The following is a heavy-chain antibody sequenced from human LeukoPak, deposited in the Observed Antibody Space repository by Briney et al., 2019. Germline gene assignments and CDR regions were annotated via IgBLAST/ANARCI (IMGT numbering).Heavy chain of an antibody. V-gene: IGHV3-23*01. D-gene: IGHD2-21*02. CDR3: AKSVVSDVIFDY. Sequence: GGSLRLSCAASGFTFSSYGMSWVRQAPGKGLEWVSAISGSGGSTYYADSVKGRFTISRDNSKNTLYLQMNSLRAEDTAVYYCAKSVVSDVIFDYWGQGTLVTVSS. CDR1: GFTFSSYG. CDR2: ISGSGGST. J-gene: IGHJ4*02.